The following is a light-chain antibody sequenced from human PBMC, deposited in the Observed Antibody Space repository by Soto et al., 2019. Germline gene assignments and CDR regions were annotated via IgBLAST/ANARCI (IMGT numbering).Light chain of an antibody. CDR3: QQYTSAPLT. Sequence: IQMTQSPSSLSESLGDRVTITCRSSQGIGVYLAWFQQKPGNVPKLLIYAASTLQSGVQSRLSGSGSGTDFTLTISSLPPEAVATYYCQQYTSAPLTFGVGNKVEIK. CDR1: QGIGVY. CDR2: AAS. V-gene: IGKV1-27*01. J-gene: IGKJ4*01.